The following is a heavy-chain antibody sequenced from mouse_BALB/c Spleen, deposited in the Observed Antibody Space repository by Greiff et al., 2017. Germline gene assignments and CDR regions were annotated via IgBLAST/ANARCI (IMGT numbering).Heavy chain of an antibody. Sequence: VQLQQSGPELVKPGASVKMSCKASGYTFTSYYIHWVKQRPGQGLEWIGWIYPGDGSTKYNEKFKGKTTLTADKSSSTAYMLLSSLTSEDSAIYFCARNYDYDGGSFFDYWGQGTTLTVSS. CDR2: IYPGDGST. D-gene: IGHD2-4*01. CDR1: GYTFTSYY. V-gene: IGHV1S56*01. J-gene: IGHJ2*01. CDR3: ARNYDYDGGSFFDY.